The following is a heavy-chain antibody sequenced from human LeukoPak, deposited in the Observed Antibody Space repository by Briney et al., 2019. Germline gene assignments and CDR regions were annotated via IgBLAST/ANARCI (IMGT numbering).Heavy chain of an antibody. CDR2: ISYSGST. D-gene: IGHD3-22*01. CDR3: ATNYYDSSGYYYGLGY. J-gene: IGHJ4*02. V-gene: IGHV4-59*01. CDR1: GGSISSYF. Sequence: SETLSLTCAVSGGSISSYFWHWIRQPPGKGVEWIGYISYSGSTNYNLSLKSRVTISRDTSKIQFSLKLSSVTAADTAVYYCATNYYDSSGYYYGLGYWGQGTLVTVSS.